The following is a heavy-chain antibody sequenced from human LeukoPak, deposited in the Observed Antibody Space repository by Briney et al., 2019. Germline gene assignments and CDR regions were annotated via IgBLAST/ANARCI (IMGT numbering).Heavy chain of an antibody. V-gene: IGHV3-23*01. J-gene: IGHJ4*02. Sequence: EGSLRLSYAAAGLTFINYASSWVRQDPGKGLEWVSAITGSGGNTYYADSVKGRFTISRDNSKNTLYLQMNSLRAEDTAVYYCAKWGDYDVLTGYYVSDYWGQGTLVTVSS. CDR1: GLTFINYA. CDR3: AKWGDYDVLTGYYVSDY. D-gene: IGHD3-9*01. CDR2: ITGSGGNT.